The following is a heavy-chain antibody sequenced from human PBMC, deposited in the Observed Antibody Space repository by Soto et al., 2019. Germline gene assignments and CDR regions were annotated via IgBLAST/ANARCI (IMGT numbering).Heavy chain of an antibody. CDR3: ARDSAWAAAGTPLGYFDY. J-gene: IGHJ4*02. CDR1: GFTFSSYG. D-gene: IGHD6-13*01. V-gene: IGHV3-33*01. CDR2: IWYDGSNK. Sequence: SGGSLRLSCAASGFTFSSYGMHWGLQAPCKGLEWVAVIWYDGSNKYYADSVKGRFTISRDNSKNTLYLQMNSLRAEDTAVYYCARDSAWAAAGTPLGYFDYWGQGTLVTVSS.